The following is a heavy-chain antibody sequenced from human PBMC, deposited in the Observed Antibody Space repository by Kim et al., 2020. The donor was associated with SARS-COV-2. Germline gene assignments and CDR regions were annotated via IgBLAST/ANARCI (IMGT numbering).Heavy chain of an antibody. CDR1: GFTFDDYA. D-gene: IGHD3-3*01. Sequence: GGSLRLSCAASGFTFDDYAMHWVRQAPGKGLEWVALISWDGDSTYYADSVKGRFTISRDNSNNSLYLQMNSLRTEDTALYYCARAIQYGDEWFPGMYFWGQGTTVTVSS. J-gene: IGHJ6*02. CDR2: ISWDGDST. CDR3: ARAIQYGDEWFPGMYF. V-gene: IGHV3-43*01.